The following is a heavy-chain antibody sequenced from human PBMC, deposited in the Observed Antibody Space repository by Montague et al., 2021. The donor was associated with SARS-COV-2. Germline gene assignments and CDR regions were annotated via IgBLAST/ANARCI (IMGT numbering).Heavy chain of an antibody. CDR1: DGSFSDYS. D-gene: IGHD3-22*01. V-gene: IGHV4-34*01. J-gene: IGHJ4*02. CDR2: INHRGST. CDR3: ARGRQHINMVVVVVTGGEYYFDF. Sequence: SETRSLTCAVYDGSFSDYSWTWIRQPPGKGLEWIGEINHRGSTNYNPSLKSRVTTSVDTSKNQFSLKMTSVTAADTAVYYCARGRQHINMVVVVVTGGEYYFDFWGQGTLVAVSS.